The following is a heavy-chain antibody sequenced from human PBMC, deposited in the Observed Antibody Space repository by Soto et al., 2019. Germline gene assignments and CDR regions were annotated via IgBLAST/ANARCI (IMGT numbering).Heavy chain of an antibody. J-gene: IGHJ6*02. Sequence: GGSLRLSCAASGFPFSSYAMCWVRQAPGKGLEWVSAISGSGGSTYYADSVKGRFTISRDNSKNTLYLQMNSLRAEDTAVYYCAKPLVGATFYYYGMDVWGQGTTVTVSS. CDR2: ISGSGGST. CDR3: AKPLVGATFYYYGMDV. D-gene: IGHD1-26*01. CDR1: GFPFSSYA. V-gene: IGHV3-23*01.